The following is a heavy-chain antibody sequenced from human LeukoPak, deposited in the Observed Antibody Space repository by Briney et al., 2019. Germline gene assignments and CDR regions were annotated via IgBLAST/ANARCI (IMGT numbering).Heavy chain of an antibody. CDR2: ISSSGSTI. CDR1: GFTFSDYY. Sequence: PGGSLRLSCAASGFTFSDYYMSWIRQAPGKGLEWVSYISSSGSTIHYADSVKGRFTISRDNAKNSLYLQMNSLRAEDTAVYYCARDVDTAMVTRFDPWGQGTLVTVSS. V-gene: IGHV3-11*04. D-gene: IGHD5-18*01. CDR3: ARDVDTAMVTRFDP. J-gene: IGHJ5*02.